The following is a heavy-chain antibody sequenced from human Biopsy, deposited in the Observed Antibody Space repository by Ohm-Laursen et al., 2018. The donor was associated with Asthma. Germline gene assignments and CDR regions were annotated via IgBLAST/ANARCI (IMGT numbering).Heavy chain of an antibody. CDR3: ARKAGSCISRTCYSLDF. V-gene: IGHV1-69*13. Sequence: GASVKVSCKSLGGTFNTYVIGWVRHAPGQGLEWMGGINSVFGTTTYPQKFQDRVTITADDSTSTVYMELSSLRSEDTAEYYCARKAGSCISRTCYSLDFWGQGTLVTVSS. D-gene: IGHD2-2*01. CDR2: INSVFGTT. J-gene: IGHJ4*02. CDR1: GGTFNTYV.